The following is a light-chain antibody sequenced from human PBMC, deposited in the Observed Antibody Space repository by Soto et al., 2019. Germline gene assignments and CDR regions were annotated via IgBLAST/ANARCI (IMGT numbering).Light chain of an antibody. CDR3: QQTYSVPAT. V-gene: IGKV1-39*01. J-gene: IGKJ1*01. Sequence: IQMTQSPSPLSASVGDRVTITCRTTQNIRNYLNWYQQKPGKAPKLLIYAASGLQSGVPSRFSASGSGTDFTLTISYLQPEDFAAYYCQQTYSVPATFGQGTKVDI. CDR1: QNIRNY. CDR2: AAS.